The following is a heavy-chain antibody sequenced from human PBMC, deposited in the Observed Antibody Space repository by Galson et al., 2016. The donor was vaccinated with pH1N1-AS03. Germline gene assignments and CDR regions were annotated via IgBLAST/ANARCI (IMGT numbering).Heavy chain of an antibody. CDR2: ITGTSGTT. CDR3: ARASGRDPWTAYSFAS. Sequence: SLRLSCAASGFTFSTNAMSWVRQAPGKGLEWVATITGTSGTTYYADSVKGRFTVSRGNSRNTLYLQMNNLRAEDLALYYCARASGRDPWTAYSFASWGQGALVTVSS. CDR1: GFTFSTNA. J-gene: IGHJ4*02. V-gene: IGHV3-23*01. D-gene: IGHD1-1*01.